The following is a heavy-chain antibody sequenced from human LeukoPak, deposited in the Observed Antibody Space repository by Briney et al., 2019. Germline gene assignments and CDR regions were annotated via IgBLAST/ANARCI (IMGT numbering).Heavy chain of an antibody. Sequence: GGSLRLSCAASGFTFSSYWMSWVRQAPGKGLEWVANIKQDGSEKYYVDSVKGRFTISRDNAKNSLYLQMNSLRAEDTAVYYCAILDVVVTASFDYWGQGTLVTVSS. CDR3: AILDVVVTASFDY. CDR2: IKQDGSEK. CDR1: GFTFSSYW. V-gene: IGHV3-7*01. J-gene: IGHJ4*02. D-gene: IGHD2-21*02.